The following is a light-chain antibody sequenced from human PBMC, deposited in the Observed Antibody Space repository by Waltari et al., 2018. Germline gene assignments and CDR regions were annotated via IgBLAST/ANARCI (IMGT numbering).Light chain of an antibody. Sequence: DIVMTQSPDSLAVSLGERATINCKSSQSVLFSSNNRNHLGWYQQKPGQPPKLLISWASTRDSGVPDRFSGSGSGTDFTLTISSLQAEDVAVYYCQQYYSDPPTFDQGTKVEIK. V-gene: IGKV4-1*01. CDR3: QQYYSDPPT. CDR1: QSVLFSSNNRNH. J-gene: IGKJ1*01. CDR2: WAS.